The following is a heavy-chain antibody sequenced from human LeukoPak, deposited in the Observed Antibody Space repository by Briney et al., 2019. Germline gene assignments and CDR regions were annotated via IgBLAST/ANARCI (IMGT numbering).Heavy chain of an antibody. CDR1: GFTFSSYS. V-gene: IGHV3-21*01. D-gene: IGHD6-13*01. CDR3: AREYSSSWYRGAFDI. J-gene: IGHJ3*02. CDR2: ISSSSSYI. Sequence: PGGPLRLSCAASGFTFSSYSMSWVRQAPGKGLEWVSSISSSSSYIYYADSVKGRFTISRDNAKNSLYLQMNSLRAEDTAVYYCAREYSSSWYRGAFDIWGQGTMVTVSS.